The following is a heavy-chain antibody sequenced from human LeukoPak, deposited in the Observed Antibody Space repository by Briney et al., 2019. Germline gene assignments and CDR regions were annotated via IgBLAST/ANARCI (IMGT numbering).Heavy chain of an antibody. CDR2: LGDTGDSR. V-gene: IGHV3-23*01. D-gene: IGHD2-8*01. CDR3: AKGDCASGSCYFDD. CDR1: GFTLSKHP. Sequence: PGGSLRLSCGASGFTLSKHPMYWVRQAPGKGLEWVSSLGDTGDSRHYADSVKGRFTISRDSARSALYLQMNSLRAEDTAVYYCAKGDCASGSCYFDDWGQGSQVTVSS. J-gene: IGHJ4*02.